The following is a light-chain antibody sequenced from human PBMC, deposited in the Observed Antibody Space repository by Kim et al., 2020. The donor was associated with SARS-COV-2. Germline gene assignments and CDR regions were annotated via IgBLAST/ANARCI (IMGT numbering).Light chain of an antibody. CDR2: EAS. J-gene: IGKJ1*01. CDR3: QQYSSYSTLT. V-gene: IGKV1-5*03. Sequence: SVGDRVTITCRASQSISGSLAWYQQKPGTAPKLLIYEASNLENGVPSRFSGRGSGTEFTLTISSLQPDDFATYYCQQYSSYSTLTFGQGTKVDIK. CDR1: QSISGS.